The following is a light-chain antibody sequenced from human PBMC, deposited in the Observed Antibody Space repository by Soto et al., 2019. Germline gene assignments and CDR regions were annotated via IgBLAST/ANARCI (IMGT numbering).Light chain of an antibody. V-gene: IGKV3-20*01. CDR2: GAS. J-gene: IGKJ4*01. CDR1: QHVTTTY. Sequence: IVLTQSPATLYLSPDERAILSCTASQHVTTTYIAWYQQKFDQAPRHLIYGASTRATGTPDRVTGGGIGTDFTRTSGRVEPEEFAVYYWQQDDSSFTFGGGTKVEMK. CDR3: QQDDSSFT.